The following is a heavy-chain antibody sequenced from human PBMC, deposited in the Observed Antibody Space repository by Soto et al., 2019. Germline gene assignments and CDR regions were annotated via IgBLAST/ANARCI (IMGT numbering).Heavy chain of an antibody. D-gene: IGHD3-16*01. CDR1: GFTFSSYA. J-gene: IGHJ4*02. CDR2: ISYDGSNK. V-gene: IGHV3-30-3*01. Sequence: QVQLVESGGGVVQPGRSLRLSCAASGFTFSSYAMHWVRQAPGKGLEWVAVISYDGSNKYYADSVKGRFTITRDNSKNTLYLQMNSLIAEDTAVYYCARAYEREYFDSWGQGTLVTVSS. CDR3: ARAYEREYFDS.